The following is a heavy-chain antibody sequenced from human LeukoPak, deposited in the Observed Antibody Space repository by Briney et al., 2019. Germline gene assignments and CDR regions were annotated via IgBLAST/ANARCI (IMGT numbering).Heavy chain of an antibody. J-gene: IGHJ6*02. CDR1: GFTFSSYA. V-gene: IGHV3-30*04. CDR2: ISYDGSNK. Sequence: GRSLRLSCAASGFTFSSYAMHWVRQAPGKGLEWVAVISYDGSNKYYADSVKGRFTISRDNSKNTLHLQMNSLRAEDTAVYYCARAPDGMDVWGQGTTVTVSS. CDR3: ARAPDGMDV.